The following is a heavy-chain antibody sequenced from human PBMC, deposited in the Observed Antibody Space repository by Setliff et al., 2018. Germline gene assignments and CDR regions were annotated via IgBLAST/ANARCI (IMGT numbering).Heavy chain of an antibody. V-gene: IGHV1-18*01. D-gene: IGHD3-10*01. CDR2: ISGYNGNT. CDR3: ARDWPNTIADY. J-gene: IGHJ4*02. Sequence: ASVKVSCKASGYTFTSYGVSWVRQAPGQGLEWMGWISGYNGNTNHAQKLQGRVTMTTDTSTSTAYMELRSLRSDDTAVYYCARDWPNTIADYWGQGTLVTVSS. CDR1: GYTFTSYG.